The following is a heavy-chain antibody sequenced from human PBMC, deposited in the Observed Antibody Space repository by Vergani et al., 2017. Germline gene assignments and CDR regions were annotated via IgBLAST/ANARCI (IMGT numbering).Heavy chain of an antibody. J-gene: IGHJ4*02. CDR2: IYTSGST. Sequence: QVQLQESGPGLVKPSQTLSLTCTVSGGSISSGSYYWSWIRQPAGKGLEWIGRIYTSGSTNYNPSLQSRVTISVDTSKNQFSLKLSSVTAADTAVYYCARESRGMVAAYVRFDYWGQGTLVTVSS. V-gene: IGHV4-61*02. CDR3: ARESRGMVAAYVRFDY. CDR1: GGSISSGSYY. D-gene: IGHD2-15*01.